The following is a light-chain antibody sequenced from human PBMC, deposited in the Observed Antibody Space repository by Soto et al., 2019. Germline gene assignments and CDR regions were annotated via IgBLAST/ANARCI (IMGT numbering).Light chain of an antibody. V-gene: IGKV3-20*01. J-gene: IGKJ2*01. Sequence: EIVLTQSPCTMPFAPGERATLACRATQSGSCSSLARYQQKPGQAPRLLIYGASSRATGIADRFSGSGCGTDFTLTISRLEPDDCEVYYCLQYGSSPMYNFGQGTTLEIK. CDR2: GAS. CDR1: QSGSCSS. CDR3: LQYGSSPMYN.